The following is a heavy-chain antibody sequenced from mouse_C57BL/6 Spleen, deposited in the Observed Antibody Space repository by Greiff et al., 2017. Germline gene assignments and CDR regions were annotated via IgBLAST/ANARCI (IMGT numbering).Heavy chain of an antibody. CDR3: ARDGFLPYAMDY. D-gene: IGHD2-3*01. J-gene: IGHJ4*01. Sequence: QVQLQQSGPGLVQPSQSLSITCPVSGFSLSSYGVHWVRQSPGKGLEWLGVIWSGGSTDYNAAFISRLSISKDNSKSQVFFKMNSLQADDTAIYYCARDGFLPYAMDYWGQGTSVTVSS. CDR2: IWSGGST. V-gene: IGHV2-2*01. CDR1: GFSLSSYG.